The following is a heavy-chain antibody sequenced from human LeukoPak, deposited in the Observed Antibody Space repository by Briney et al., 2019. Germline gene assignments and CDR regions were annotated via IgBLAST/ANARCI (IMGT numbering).Heavy chain of an antibody. CDR3: ARSYEGAFDI. CDR2: IYYSGST. Sequence: SETLSLTCTVSGGSISSYYWSWIRQPPGKGLECIGYIYYSGSTNYNPSLKRRVTISVDTSKNQFSLKLSSVTAADTAVYYCARSYEGAFDIWGQGTMVTVSS. D-gene: IGHD5-12*01. J-gene: IGHJ3*02. V-gene: IGHV4-59*12. CDR1: GGSISSYY.